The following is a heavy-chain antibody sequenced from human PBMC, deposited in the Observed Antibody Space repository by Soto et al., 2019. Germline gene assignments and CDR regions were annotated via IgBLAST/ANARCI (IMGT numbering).Heavy chain of an antibody. Sequence: PGGSLRLSCAASGFTFSSYSMNWVRQAPGKGLEWVSYISSSGSTLYYADSVKGRFNISRDNAKNSLYLQMNSLRDEDTAIYYCAREAIVDNWGQGTLVTVSS. CDR2: ISSSGSTL. CDR3: AREAIVDN. J-gene: IGHJ4*02. V-gene: IGHV3-48*02. CDR1: GFTFSSYS. D-gene: IGHD2-15*01.